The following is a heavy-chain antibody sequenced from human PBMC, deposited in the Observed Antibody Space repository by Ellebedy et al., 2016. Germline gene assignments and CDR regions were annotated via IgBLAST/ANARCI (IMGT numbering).Heavy chain of an antibody. CDR2: IIPIFGTA. CDR1: GGTFSSYA. J-gene: IGHJ6*03. Sequence: SVKVSXXASGGTFSSYAISWVRQAPGQGLEWMGGIIPIFGTANYAQKFQGRVTITADESTSTAYMELSSLRSEDTAVYYCARGTIFGVVNTNNYYYYYMDVWGKGTTVTVSS. D-gene: IGHD3-3*01. V-gene: IGHV1-69*13. CDR3: ARGTIFGVVNTNNYYYYYMDV.